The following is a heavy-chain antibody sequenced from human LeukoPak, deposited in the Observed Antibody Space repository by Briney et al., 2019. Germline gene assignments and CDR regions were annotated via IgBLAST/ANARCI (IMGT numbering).Heavy chain of an antibody. V-gene: IGHV1-2*02. J-gene: IGHJ6*02. CDR2: INPDSGDT. CDR1: GYTFTDYY. Sequence: ASVKVSCKPSGYTFTDYYIHWVRQAPGQGLEWMGWINPDSGDTNYAQTFQGRVTLTRDTSISTAYMELSSLRSDDTAIYYCARGSIKTTVATQGLGVWGQGTTVTFSS. D-gene: IGHD1-1*01. CDR3: ARGSIKTTVATQGLGV.